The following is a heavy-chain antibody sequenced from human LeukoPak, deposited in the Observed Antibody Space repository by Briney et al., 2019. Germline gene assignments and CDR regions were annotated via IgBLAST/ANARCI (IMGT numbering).Heavy chain of an antibody. CDR2: ISSSGSTI. V-gene: IGHV3-48*03. J-gene: IGHJ4*02. D-gene: IGHD5-12*01. Sequence: PGGSLRLSCAASGFTFSSYEMNWVRQAPGKGLEWVSYISSSGSTIYYADSVKGRFTISRDNAKNSLYLQMNSLRAEDTAVYYCARHSIVATTPLDYCGQGTLVTVSS. CDR1: GFTFSSYE. CDR3: ARHSIVATTPLDY.